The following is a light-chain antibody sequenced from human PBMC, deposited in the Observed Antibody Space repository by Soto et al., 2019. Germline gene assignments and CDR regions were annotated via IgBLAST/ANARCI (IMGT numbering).Light chain of an antibody. J-gene: IGKJ3*01. CDR3: HQANSFAIT. V-gene: IGKV1-12*01. Sequence: DIQMTQSPSSVSASVGDRVTITCRASQDILSWLAWYQQKPGEAPRLLIYASSNLQSGVPSRFSGSGSGTEFTLTISSMQPEDFATYYCHQANSFAITLGPGTIVDIK. CDR1: QDILSW. CDR2: ASS.